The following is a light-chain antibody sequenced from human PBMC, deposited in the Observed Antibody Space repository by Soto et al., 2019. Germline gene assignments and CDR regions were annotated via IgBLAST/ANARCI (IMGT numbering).Light chain of an antibody. V-gene: IGKV1-39*01. J-gene: IGKJ5*01. CDR1: QSISNH. Sequence: DIQMTQSPSSLSASVEDRVIITCRASQSISNHLNWYQQKPGKAPKLLIFAASSLQSGVPSRFSGSGSGTDFTLTISSLQPEDFATYYCQQANSFPTFGQGTRLEIK. CDR3: QQANSFPT. CDR2: AAS.